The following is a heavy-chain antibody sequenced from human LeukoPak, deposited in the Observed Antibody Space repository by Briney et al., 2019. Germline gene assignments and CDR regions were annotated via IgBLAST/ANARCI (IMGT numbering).Heavy chain of an antibody. CDR3: ARDYGTGFDY. Sequence: SETLSLTCTVSGGSISSGSYYWSWIRQLAGKGLEWIGRIYTSGSTNYNPSLKSRVTISVDTSKNQFSLKLSSVTVADTAVYYCARDYGTGFDYWGQGTLVTVSS. CDR2: IYTSGST. D-gene: IGHD3/OR15-3a*01. V-gene: IGHV4-61*02. J-gene: IGHJ4*02. CDR1: GGSISSGSYY.